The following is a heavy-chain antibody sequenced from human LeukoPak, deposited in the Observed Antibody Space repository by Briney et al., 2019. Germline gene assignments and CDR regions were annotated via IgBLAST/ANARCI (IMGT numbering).Heavy chain of an antibody. V-gene: IGHV4-34*01. J-gene: IGHJ3*02. CDR3: ARLLRGGRDTPMVTMIVVRAKSGAFDI. D-gene: IGHD3-22*01. Sequence: SETLSLTCAVYGGSFSGYYWSWIRQPPGKGLEWIGEINHSGSTNYNPSLKSRVTISVDTSKNQFSLKLSSVTAADTAVYYCARLLRGGRDTPMVTMIVVRAKSGAFDIWGQGTKVTVSS. CDR2: INHSGST. CDR1: GGSFSGYY.